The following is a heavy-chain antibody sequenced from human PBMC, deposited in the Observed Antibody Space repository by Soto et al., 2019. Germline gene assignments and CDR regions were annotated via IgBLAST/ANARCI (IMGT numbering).Heavy chain of an antibody. CDR2: IGTAGDT. Sequence: LRLSCEASGFTFSGFDMHWVRQPTGKGLEWVSSIGTAGDTYYAVSVKGRFTISRDNAKNSLSLQMNSLRDGDMAVYFCAKSQEIGTHFFDSWGQGTQVTVSS. CDR3: AKSQEIGTHFFDS. D-gene: IGHD6-13*01. J-gene: IGHJ4*02. CDR1: GFTFSGFD. V-gene: IGHV3-13*01.